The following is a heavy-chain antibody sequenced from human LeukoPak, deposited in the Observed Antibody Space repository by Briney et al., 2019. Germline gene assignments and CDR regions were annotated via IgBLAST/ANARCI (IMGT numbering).Heavy chain of an antibody. V-gene: IGHV4-59*01. CDR2: IYYSGST. CDR1: GGPISSYY. Sequence: PSETLSLTCTVSGGPISSYYWSWIRQPPGKGLEWIGYIYYSGSTIYNPSLKSRVTISVDTSRNQFSLKLNSVTAADTAVYYCARTPGGMDVWGQGTTVTVSS. CDR3: ARTPGGMDV. J-gene: IGHJ6*02.